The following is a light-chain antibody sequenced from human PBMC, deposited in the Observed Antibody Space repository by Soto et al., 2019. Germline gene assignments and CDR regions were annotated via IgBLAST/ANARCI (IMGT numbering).Light chain of an antibody. Sequence: QSALTQPPSLSVSPGQSVAISCTGTSSDVGSNNRVSWYQQPPGSAPKLIIYDVSNRPSGIPDRFSGSKSANTASLTISGLQTEDEADYYCSSYTTSNTYVFGNGTKVTVL. J-gene: IGLJ1*01. CDR2: DVS. CDR1: SSDVGSNNR. CDR3: SSYTTSNTYV. V-gene: IGLV2-18*02.